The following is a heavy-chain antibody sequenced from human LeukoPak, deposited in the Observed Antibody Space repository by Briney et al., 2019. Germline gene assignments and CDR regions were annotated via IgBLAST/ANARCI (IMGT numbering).Heavy chain of an antibody. Sequence: GGSLRLSCAASAFTVSTNYMTWVRQAPGKGLEWVSMIYTGGSPYYADSVKGRFTISRDNSKNTLNLQMNSLRVEDTAVYYCVPLTDGSVAQWGQGTLVTVS. J-gene: IGHJ4*02. CDR1: AFTVSTNY. CDR2: IYTGGSP. V-gene: IGHV3-66*01. D-gene: IGHD3-10*01. CDR3: VPLTDGSVAQ.